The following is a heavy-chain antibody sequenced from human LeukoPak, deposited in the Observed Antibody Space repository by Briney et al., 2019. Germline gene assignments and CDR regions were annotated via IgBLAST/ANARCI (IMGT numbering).Heavy chain of an antibody. CDR1: GYTLTSYY. D-gene: IGHD6-13*01. Sequence: GASVKVSCKASGYTLTSYYMHWVRQAPGQGLEWMGIINPSGGSTSYAQKFQGRVTMTRDTSTSTVYMELSSLRSEDTAVYYCARDSREYSSSWYISSTLPDYWGQGTLVTVSS. CDR2: INPSGGST. J-gene: IGHJ4*02. V-gene: IGHV1-46*01. CDR3: ARDSREYSSSWYISSTLPDY.